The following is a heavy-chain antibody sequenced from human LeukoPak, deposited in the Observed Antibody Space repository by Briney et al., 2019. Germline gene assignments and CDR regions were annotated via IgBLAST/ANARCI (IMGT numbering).Heavy chain of an antibody. V-gene: IGHV3-74*01. Sequence: GGSLRLSCGASGFTFSLYWMHWIRHAPGKGLVWVSRVNSDGSSAKYADSVKGRFTISRDNAKNTLFLQMNGVRAEDSAVYYCVRGNTWFFDYWGQGTSVTVSS. CDR3: VRGNTWFFDY. J-gene: IGHJ4*02. CDR1: GFTFSLYW. CDR2: VNSDGSSA. D-gene: IGHD3-9*01.